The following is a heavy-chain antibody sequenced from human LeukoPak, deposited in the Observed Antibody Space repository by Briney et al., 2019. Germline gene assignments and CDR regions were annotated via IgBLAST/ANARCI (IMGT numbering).Heavy chain of an antibody. Sequence: ASVNVSCKASGYTFTSYAISWVRQAPGQGLEWMGWISAYNGNTNYAQKLQGRVTITADKSTSTAYMELSSLSSEDTAVYYCARAVGATMPHFDYWGQGTLVTVSS. CDR2: ISAYNGNT. D-gene: IGHD1-26*01. V-gene: IGHV1-18*01. CDR1: GYTFTSYA. CDR3: ARAVGATMPHFDY. J-gene: IGHJ4*02.